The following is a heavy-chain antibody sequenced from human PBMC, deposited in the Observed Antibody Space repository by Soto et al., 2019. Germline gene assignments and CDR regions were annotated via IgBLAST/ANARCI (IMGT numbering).Heavy chain of an antibody. CDR3: ASSVLVTSTMNYFDL. J-gene: IGHJ4*02. D-gene: IGHD2-8*02. CDR1: GYSFSNFW. Sequence: GESLKISCQSSGYSFSNFWIAWVRQMPGEGMEWLGIIYPDDSDTRYSPSFLGQVTISADKSIKTTYLQWSSLKASDTAIYFCASSVLVTSTMNYFDLWGQGTLVTVSS. CDR2: IYPDDSDT. V-gene: IGHV5-51*01.